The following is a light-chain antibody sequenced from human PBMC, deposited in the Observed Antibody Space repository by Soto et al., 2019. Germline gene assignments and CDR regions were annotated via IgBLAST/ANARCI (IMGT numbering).Light chain of an antibody. CDR2: EVS. CDR3: SSYTTSSTLVV. CDR1: SSDVGGYNY. Sequence: QSALTQPASVSGSPGQSITISCTGTSSDVGGYNYVSWYQQHPDKAPKLMIYEVSNRPSGISNRFSGSKSGNTASLTISGLQAEDEADYYCSSYTTSSTLVVFGGGTKLTVL. V-gene: IGLV2-14*01. J-gene: IGLJ3*02.